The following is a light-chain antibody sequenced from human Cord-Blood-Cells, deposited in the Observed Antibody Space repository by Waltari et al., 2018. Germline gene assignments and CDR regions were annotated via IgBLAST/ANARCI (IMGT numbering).Light chain of an antibody. Sequence: DIVMTQSPDSLAVSLGERATINCKSSQSVLYSSNNKNYLAWYQQKPGQPPKLLIYWASTRGSGVPDRFSGSGSGTDFTLTISSLQAEDGAVYYCQQYYSTPYTFGQGTKLEIK. V-gene: IGKV4-1*01. CDR3: QQYYSTPYT. J-gene: IGKJ2*01. CDR2: WAS. CDR1: QSVLYSSNNKNY.